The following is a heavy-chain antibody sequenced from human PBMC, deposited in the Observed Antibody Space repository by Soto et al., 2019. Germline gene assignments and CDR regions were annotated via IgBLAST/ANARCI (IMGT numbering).Heavy chain of an antibody. V-gene: IGHV3-66*01. CDR2: IYSGGST. Sequence: EVQLVESGGGLVQPGGSLRLSCAASGFTVSSNYMSWVRQAPGKGLEWVSVIYSGGSTYYADSVKGRFTISRDNSKNTLYLQMNSLSDEDTAVYDCARAVVPAASFDIWGQGTMVTVSS. CDR1: GFTVSSNY. CDR3: ARAVVPAASFDI. D-gene: IGHD2-2*01. J-gene: IGHJ3*02.